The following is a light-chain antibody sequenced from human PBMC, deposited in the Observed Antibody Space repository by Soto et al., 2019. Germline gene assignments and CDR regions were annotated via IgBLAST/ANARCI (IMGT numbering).Light chain of an antibody. Sequence: QSVLTQPASVSGSPGQSITISCTGTSSDFGGYNYVSWYRQHPGKAPKLMIYDVSIRPSGVSHRFSGSKSGNTASLTISGLLAEDEADYYCSSYTSSTTLYVFGTGTKVTVL. CDR1: SSDFGGYNY. CDR3: SSYTSSTTLYV. CDR2: DVS. V-gene: IGLV2-14*01. J-gene: IGLJ1*01.